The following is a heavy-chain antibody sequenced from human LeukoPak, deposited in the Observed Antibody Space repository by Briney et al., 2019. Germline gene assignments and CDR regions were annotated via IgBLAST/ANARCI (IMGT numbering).Heavy chain of an antibody. J-gene: IGHJ6*03. Sequence: GGSLRLSCAASGFTFSSYGMHWVRQAPGKGLEWVAFIRYDGSNEYYADSVKGRFTISRDNSKNTLYLQMNSLRAEDTAVYYCAKEIRDDSSYYYYYMDVWGKGTTVTVSS. V-gene: IGHV3-30*02. CDR2: IRYDGSNE. CDR1: GFTFSSYG. CDR3: AKEIRDDSSYYYYYMDV. D-gene: IGHD1-1*01.